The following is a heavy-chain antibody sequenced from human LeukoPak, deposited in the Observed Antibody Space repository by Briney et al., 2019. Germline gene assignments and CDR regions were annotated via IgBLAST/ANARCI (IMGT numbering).Heavy chain of an antibody. V-gene: IGHV3-33*01. D-gene: IGHD5-12*01. CDR2: IWYDGSNK. J-gene: IGHJ6*04. CDR3: ARDTIVATRQGYYYYGKDV. CDR1: GFTFSSYG. Sequence: GRSLRLSCAASGFTFSSYGMHWVRQAPGKGLEWVAVIWYDGSNKYYADSVKGRFTISRDNSKNTLYLQMNSLRAEDTAVYYCARDTIVATRQGYYYYGKDVWGKGTTVTVSS.